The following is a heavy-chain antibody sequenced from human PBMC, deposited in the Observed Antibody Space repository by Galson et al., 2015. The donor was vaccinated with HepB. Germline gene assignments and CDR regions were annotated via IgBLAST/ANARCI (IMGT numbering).Heavy chain of an antibody. CDR1: GYSFTSYW. Sequence: QSGAEVKKPGESLRISCKGSGYSFTSYWISWVRQMPGKGLEWMGRIDPSDSYTNYSPSFQGHVTIAADKSISTAYLQWSSVKASDTAMYYCARRSDYYDSSGYYEGDAVDIWGQVTMVAVASGSYYPNWFDAWGQGTLVTVSS. CDR3: ARRSDYYDSSGYYEGDAVDIWGQVTMVAVASGSYYPNWFDA. V-gene: IGHV5-10-1*01. CDR2: IDPSDSYT. D-gene: IGHD3-22*01. J-gene: IGHJ5*02.